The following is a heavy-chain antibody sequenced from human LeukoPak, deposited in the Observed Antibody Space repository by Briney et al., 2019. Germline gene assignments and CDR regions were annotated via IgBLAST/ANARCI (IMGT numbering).Heavy chain of an antibody. Sequence: GGSLRLSCAASGFIFSSYAMSWVRQAPGKGLEWVSAISRSGENTYYADSVKGRFTISRDNSNNTLYLQINSLRAEDTAIYYCAKENWYLYNNNWYKTWFDPWGQGTLVTVSS. D-gene: IGHD6-13*01. J-gene: IGHJ5*02. V-gene: IGHV3-23*01. CDR3: AKENWYLYNNNWYKTWFDP. CDR2: ISRSGENT. CDR1: GFIFSSYA.